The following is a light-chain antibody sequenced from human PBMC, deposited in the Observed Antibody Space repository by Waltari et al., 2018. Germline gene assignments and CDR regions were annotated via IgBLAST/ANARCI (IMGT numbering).Light chain of an antibody. CDR2: DVT. J-gene: IGLJ2*01. CDR1: GSAVGASDS. V-gene: IGLV2-14*03. Sequence: QSALTQPARVSGSPGQSITISCSGVGSAVGASDSVSWHQHHPGKPPQVIIYDVTNRPSGVSDRFSASQSANTASLTISRLQPEDEADYFCSSQTLDGLVLFGGGTRLTVL. CDR3: SSQTLDGLVL.